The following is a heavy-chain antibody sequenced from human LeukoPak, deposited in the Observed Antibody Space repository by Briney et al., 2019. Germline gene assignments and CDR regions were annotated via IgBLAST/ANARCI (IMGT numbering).Heavy chain of an antibody. CDR1: GDSVSSNSAA. J-gene: IGHJ6*02. Sequence: PSQTLSLSCAISGDSVSSNSAAWTWVRPSPSRGLEWLVRTYYRSKWYNDYALSVTSRITIIPDTSKNQSFPQLNSVTPEDTAVYFCARETWGSGYNHLGLDVWGQGTTVTVSS. CDR3: ARETWGSGYNHLGLDV. V-gene: IGHV6-1*01. CDR2: TYYRSKWYN. D-gene: IGHD5-12*01.